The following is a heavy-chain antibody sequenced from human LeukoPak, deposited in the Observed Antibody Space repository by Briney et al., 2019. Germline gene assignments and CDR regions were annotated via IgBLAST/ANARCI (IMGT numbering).Heavy chain of an antibody. D-gene: IGHD2-2*02. CDR3: ASPEDIVVVPAAIQAAGAFDI. CDR1: GGTFSSYA. Sequence: SVKVSCKASGGTFSSYAISWVRQAPGQGLEWMGGIIPIFGTANYAQKFQGRVTITADESTSTAYMELSGLRSEDTAVYYCASPEDIVVVPAAIQAAGAFDIWGQGTMVTVSS. CDR2: IIPIFGTA. V-gene: IGHV1-69*13. J-gene: IGHJ3*02.